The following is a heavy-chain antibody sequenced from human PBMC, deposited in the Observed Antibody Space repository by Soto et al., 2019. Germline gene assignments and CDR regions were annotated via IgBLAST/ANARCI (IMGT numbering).Heavy chain of an antibody. Sequence: QVHLVQSGAEVKKPGASVKVSCKASGFTFSNYAIHWVRQAPGQRLEWMGWINAGNGNTEYSQKFQGRVTITRDTSASIAYLELSSLKFEDTAVYFCARVFIGGLVPAAINSYYYYMDVWGKGATVTVSS. D-gene: IGHD2-2*02. J-gene: IGHJ6*03. CDR3: ARVFIGGLVPAAINSYYYYMDV. CDR1: GFTFSNYA. V-gene: IGHV1-3*01. CDR2: INAGNGNT.